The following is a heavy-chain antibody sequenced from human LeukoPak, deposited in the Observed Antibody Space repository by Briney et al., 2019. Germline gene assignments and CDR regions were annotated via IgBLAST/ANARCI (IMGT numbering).Heavy chain of an antibody. V-gene: IGHV4-31*03. J-gene: IGHJ4*02. CDR3: ARAGVVLGWFGEPSGYFDY. CDR1: GGSISSGGYY. CDR2: IYYSGST. Sequence: SQTLSLTCTVSGGSISSGGYYWSWIRQHPGKGLEWIGYIYYSGSTYYNPSLKSRVTISVDTSKNQFSLKLSSVTAADTAVYYCARAGVVLGWFGEPSGYFDYWGQGTLVTVSS. D-gene: IGHD3-10*01.